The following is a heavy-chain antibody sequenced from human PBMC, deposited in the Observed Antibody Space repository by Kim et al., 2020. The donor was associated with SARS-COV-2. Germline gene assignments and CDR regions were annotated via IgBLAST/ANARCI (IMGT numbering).Heavy chain of an antibody. CDR2: INPNSGGT. D-gene: IGHD4-17*01. V-gene: IGHV1-2*04. J-gene: IGHJ6*02. CDR3: AREGFHDYGDSDYYYYGMDV. CDR1: GYTFTGYY. Sequence: ASVKVSCKASGYTFTGYYMHWVRQAPGQGLEWMGWINPNSGGTNYAQKFQGWVTMTRDTSISTAYMELSRLRSDDTAVYYCAREGFHDYGDSDYYYYGMDVWGQGTTVTVSS.